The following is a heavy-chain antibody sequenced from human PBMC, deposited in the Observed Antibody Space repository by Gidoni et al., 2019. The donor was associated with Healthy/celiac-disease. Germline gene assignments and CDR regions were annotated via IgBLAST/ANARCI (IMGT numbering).Heavy chain of an antibody. V-gene: IGHV4-34*12. CDR3: ARRRNRGLRFLEWYFDY. CDR2: IIHSEST. D-gene: IGHD3-3*01. J-gene: IGHJ4*02. Sequence: QVQLQQWGAGLLKPSATLSLTCAVYGGSCSGSDGSWIRQPPGKGLEWIGEIIHSESTNYNPSRKSRVTISVDTSKNQFSLKLSSVTASDTAVYYCARRRNRGLRFLEWYFDYWGQGTLVTVSS. CDR1: GGSCSGSD.